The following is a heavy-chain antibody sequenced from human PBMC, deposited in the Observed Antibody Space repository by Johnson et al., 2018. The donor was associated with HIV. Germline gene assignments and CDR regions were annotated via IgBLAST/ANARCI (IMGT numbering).Heavy chain of an antibody. V-gene: IGHV3-9*01. CDR3: AREGWYGDYVDAFDI. Sequence: VQLVESGGGLIQPGGSLRLSCAASGFTFDDYAMHWVRQAPGKGLEWVSGISWNSGSPSYADSVKGRFTISRDNAKNSLYLQMNSLRAEDRALYYCAREGWYGDYVDAFDIWGQGAMVTVSS. CDR1: GFTFDDYA. CDR2: ISWNSGSP. J-gene: IGHJ3*02. D-gene: IGHD4-17*01.